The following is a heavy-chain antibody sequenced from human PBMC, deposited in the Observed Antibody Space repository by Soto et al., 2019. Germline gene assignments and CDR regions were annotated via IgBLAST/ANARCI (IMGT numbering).Heavy chain of an antibody. D-gene: IGHD1-26*01. V-gene: IGHV3-30*18. Sequence: QVQLVESGGGVVQPGRSLRLSCAASGFTFSSYGMHWVRQAPGKGLEWVAIISYDGSNTYYADSVKGRFTISRDNSKNTLYLQMNSLRAEDKSVNYCAKEGGLSGSYYISSSYYFDYWGQGTLVTVSS. CDR2: ISYDGSNT. CDR3: AKEGGLSGSYYISSSYYFDY. CDR1: GFTFSSYG. J-gene: IGHJ4*02.